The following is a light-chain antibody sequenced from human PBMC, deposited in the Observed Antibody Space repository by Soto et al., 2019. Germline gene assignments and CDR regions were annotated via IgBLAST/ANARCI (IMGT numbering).Light chain of an antibody. Sequence: AIRMTQSPSSFSASTGDRVTITCLASQSISSWLAWYQQKPGKAPQLLIYAASTLQSGVPSRFSGSGSGTEFTLTISSLQPEDFATYYCQQLNTYPLTFGGGTKVDIK. CDR3: QQLNTYPLT. CDR2: AAS. V-gene: IGKV1-8*01. J-gene: IGKJ4*01. CDR1: QSISSW.